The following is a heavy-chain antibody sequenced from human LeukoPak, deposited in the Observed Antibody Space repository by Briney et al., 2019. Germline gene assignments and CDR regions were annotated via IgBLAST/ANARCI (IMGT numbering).Heavy chain of an antibody. V-gene: IGHV4-59*01. D-gene: IGHD1-26*01. Sequence: SETLSLTCTVSGGSISSYYWSWIRQPPGKGLEWIGYIYYSGSTNYNPSLKSRVTISVDTSKNQFSLKLSSVTAADTAVYYCARGGSYYGWFDPWGQGTLVTVSP. CDR1: GGSISSYY. J-gene: IGHJ5*02. CDR2: IYYSGST. CDR3: ARGGSYYGWFDP.